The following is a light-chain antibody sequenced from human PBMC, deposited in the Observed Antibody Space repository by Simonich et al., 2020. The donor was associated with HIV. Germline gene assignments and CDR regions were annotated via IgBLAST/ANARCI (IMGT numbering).Light chain of an antibody. J-gene: IGKJ4*01. CDR3: QQYYSPPLA. Sequence: DIVMTQSPDSLAVSLGERATINCKSSQSVLYSSNNKNYLAWYQPKPGQPPKLLIYWASPRESGVPDRFSGSGSGTDFTLTISSLQAEDVAVYYCQQYYSPPLAFGGGTKVEIK. CDR2: WAS. CDR1: QSVLYSSNNKNY. V-gene: IGKV4-1*01.